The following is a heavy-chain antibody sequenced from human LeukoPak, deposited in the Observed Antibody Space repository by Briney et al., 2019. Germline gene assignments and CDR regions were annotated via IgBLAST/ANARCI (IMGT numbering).Heavy chain of an antibody. Sequence: KTSETPSLTCAVYGGSFSGYYWSWIRQPPGKGLEWIGEINHSGSTNYNPSLKSRVTISVDTSKNQFSLKLSSVTAADTAVYYCARGGGSSWYRGGGYYFDYWGQGTLVTVSS. V-gene: IGHV4-34*01. CDR3: ARGGGSSWYRGGGYYFDY. J-gene: IGHJ4*02. CDR1: GGSFSGYY. CDR2: INHSGST. D-gene: IGHD6-13*01.